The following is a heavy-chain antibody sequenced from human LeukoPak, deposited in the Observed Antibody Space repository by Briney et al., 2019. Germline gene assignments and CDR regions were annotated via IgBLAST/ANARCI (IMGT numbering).Heavy chain of an antibody. V-gene: IGHV4-34*01. J-gene: IGHJ4*02. Sequence: KPSETLSLTCAVSGGPFSGYFWSWIRQSSGKGLEWIGEFHNSGTTNYNPSLNSRVTISEDTSKNQFYLNLSSVTAADTAVYYCARRYYYNLGSFPFDFWGQGTLVTVSS. CDR1: GGPFSGYF. D-gene: IGHD3-10*01. CDR3: ARRYYYNLGSFPFDF. CDR2: FHNSGTT.